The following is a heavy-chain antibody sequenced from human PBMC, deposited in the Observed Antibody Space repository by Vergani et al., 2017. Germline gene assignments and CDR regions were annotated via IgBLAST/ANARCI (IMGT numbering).Heavy chain of an antibody. CDR2: ISGSGGTT. J-gene: IGHJ6*02. Sequence: VQLVQSGAEVKKPGASVKVSCKASGFTFSTYAMSWVRQAPGKGLEWVSAISGSGGTTYYADSVKGRFTISRDNSKNTLYLQMNSLRAEDTAVYYCASGGDYYYYGMDVWGQGTTVTVSS. CDR3: ASGGDYYYYGMDV. CDR1: GFTFSTYA. V-gene: IGHV3-23*04. D-gene: IGHD3-10*01.